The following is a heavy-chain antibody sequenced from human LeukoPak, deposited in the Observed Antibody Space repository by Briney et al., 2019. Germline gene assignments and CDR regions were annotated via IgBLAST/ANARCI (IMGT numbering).Heavy chain of an antibody. CDR2: IHYSGST. V-gene: IGHV4-59*08. CDR1: GASISSAY. CDR3: ARSYSSGWFYFDD. D-gene: IGHD6-19*01. J-gene: IGHJ4*02. Sequence: PSETPSLTCTVSGASISSAYWSWVRRPPQKGLEGIGYIHYSGSTTYNPSLKSRVTMSVDTSKNQFSLKLTSVTAADTAVFYCARSYSSGWFYFDDWGQGTLVTVSS.